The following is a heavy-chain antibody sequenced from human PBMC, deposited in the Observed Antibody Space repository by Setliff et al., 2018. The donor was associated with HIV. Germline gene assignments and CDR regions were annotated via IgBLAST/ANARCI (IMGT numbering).Heavy chain of an antibody. D-gene: IGHD6-19*01. CDR3: ARRRSSGWYHYFDY. J-gene: IGHJ4*02. CDR2: IYHSGST. V-gene: IGHV4-38-2*02. Sequence: SETLSLTCTVSGYSISSGYYWGWIRQPPGKGLEWIGSIYHSGSTYYNPSLKSRVTISVDTSKNRFSLKLSSVTAADTAVYYCARRRSSGWYHYFDYWGQGTLVTVS. CDR1: GYSISSGYY.